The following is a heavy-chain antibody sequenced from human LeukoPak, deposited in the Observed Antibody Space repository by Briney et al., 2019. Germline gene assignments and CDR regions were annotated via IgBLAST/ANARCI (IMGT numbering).Heavy chain of an antibody. CDR3: ARFLCGDYPSHAFDI. Sequence: SETLSLTCTVSGGSISSYYWSWIRQPPGKGLEWIGYIYYSGSTNYNPSLKSRVTISVDTSKNQFSLKLSSVTAADTAVYYCARFLCGDYPSHAFDIWGQGTMVTVSS. CDR2: IYYSGST. D-gene: IGHD4-17*01. J-gene: IGHJ3*02. V-gene: IGHV4-59*01. CDR1: GGSISSYY.